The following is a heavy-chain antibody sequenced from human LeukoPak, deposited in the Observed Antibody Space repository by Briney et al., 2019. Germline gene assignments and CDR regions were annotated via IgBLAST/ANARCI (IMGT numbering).Heavy chain of an antibody. J-gene: IGHJ6*03. CDR2: IYYSGST. CDR3: ARYHQYCSGGSCANYYYYYMDV. V-gene: IGHV4-59*01. D-gene: IGHD2-15*01. CDR1: GGSISSYY. Sequence: SETLSLTCTVSGGSISSYYWSWIRQPPGKGLEWIGYIYYSGSTNYNPSLKSRVTISVDTSKNQFSLKLSSVTAADTAVYYCARYHQYCSGGSCANYYYYYMDVWGKGTTVTVSS.